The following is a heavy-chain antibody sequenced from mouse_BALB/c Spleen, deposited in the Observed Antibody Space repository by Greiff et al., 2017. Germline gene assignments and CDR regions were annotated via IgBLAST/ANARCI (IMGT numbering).Heavy chain of an antibody. J-gene: IGHJ3*01. CDR1: GFTFSSFG. CDR3: ARADYEGNYVFAY. D-gene: IGHD2-1*01. V-gene: IGHV5-17*02. CDR2: ISSGSSTI. Sequence: EVKLVESGGGLVQPGGSRKLSCAASGFTFSSFGMHWVRQAPEKGLEWVAYISSGSSTIYYADTVKGRITISRDNPKNTLFLQMTSLRSEDTAMYYCARADYEGNYVFAYWGQGTLVTVSA.